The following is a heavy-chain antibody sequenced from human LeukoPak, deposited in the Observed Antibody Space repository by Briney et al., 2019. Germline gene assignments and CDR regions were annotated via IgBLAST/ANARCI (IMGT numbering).Heavy chain of an antibody. V-gene: IGHV1-18*01. J-gene: IGHJ4*02. D-gene: IGHD5-12*01. CDR2: ISAYNGNT. CDR3: ARDDALVATGSFDY. Sequence: GASVKVSCKASGYTFTSYGINWVRQAPGQGLEWMGWISAYNGNTNYAQRLQGRVTMTTDTSTSTAYMELRSLRSDDTAVYYCARDDALVATGSFDYWGQGTLVTVSS. CDR1: GYTFTSYG.